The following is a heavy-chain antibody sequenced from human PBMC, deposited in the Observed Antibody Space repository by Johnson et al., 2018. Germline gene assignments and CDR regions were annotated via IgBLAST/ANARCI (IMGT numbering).Heavy chain of an antibody. Sequence: QVQLREAGPGLVKPSQTLSLTCAISGDSVSSNSAAWNWIRQSPSRGLEWLGRTYYRSKWYNDYAVSVKSRITINPDTSKNQFSLQLNSVTPEDTAVYYWARRGNVAVAGKRGYYYYYMDVWGKGTTVTVSS. CDR2: TYYRSKWYN. V-gene: IGHV6-1*01. J-gene: IGHJ6*03. CDR1: GDSVSSNSAA. CDR3: ARRGNVAVAGKRGYYYYYMDV. D-gene: IGHD6-19*01.